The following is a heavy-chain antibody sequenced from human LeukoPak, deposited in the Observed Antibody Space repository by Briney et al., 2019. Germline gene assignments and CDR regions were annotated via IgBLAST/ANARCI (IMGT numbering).Heavy chain of an antibody. V-gene: IGHV1-2*02. CDR1: GYTFTGYY. CDR3: ARGSGYFDWLSPYYYYGMDV. Sequence: AAVTVSCKASGYTFTGYYMHWVRQAPGQGVEWMGWIYGNSGVTTSAQKFQRRVPLTSDTSITTSYMELSRLRSDDTAVYYCARGSGYFDWLSPYYYYGMDVWGQGTTVTVSS. CDR2: IYGNSGVT. D-gene: IGHD3-9*01. J-gene: IGHJ6*02.